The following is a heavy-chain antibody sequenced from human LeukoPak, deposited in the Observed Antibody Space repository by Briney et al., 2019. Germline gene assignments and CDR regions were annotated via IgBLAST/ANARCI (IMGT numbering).Heavy chain of an antibody. J-gene: IGHJ4*02. Sequence: PGGSLRLSCAASGFTFSSYSMNWVRQAPGKGLEWVSYISSSSSTIYYADSVKGRLTISRDDAKNSLYLQMNSLRAEDTAVYYCARGGSSWFSYWGQGTLVTVSS. CDR3: ARGGSSWFSY. D-gene: IGHD6-13*01. CDR2: ISSSSSTI. CDR1: GFTFSSYS. V-gene: IGHV3-48*01.